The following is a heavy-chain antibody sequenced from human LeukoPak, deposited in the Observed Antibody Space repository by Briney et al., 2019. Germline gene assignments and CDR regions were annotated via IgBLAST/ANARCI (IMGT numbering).Heavy chain of an antibody. D-gene: IGHD6-19*01. J-gene: IGHJ3*02. CDR1: GFTFSSYT. CDR3: ARDREAVTGTGAFDI. V-gene: IGHV3-21*01. Sequence: GGSLRLSCAASGFTFSSYTMNWVRQAPGKGLEWVSTISSSSTSIYNAMKGRFTISRDNAKNSLYLQVNSLRTDDTAVYYCARDREAVTGTGAFDIWGQGTMVTVSS. CDR2: ISSSSTSI.